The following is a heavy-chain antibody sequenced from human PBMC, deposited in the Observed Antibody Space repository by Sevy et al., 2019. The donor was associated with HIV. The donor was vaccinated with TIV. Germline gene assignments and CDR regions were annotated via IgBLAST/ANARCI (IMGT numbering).Heavy chain of an antibody. CDR1: GFTFSNAW. V-gene: IGHV3-15*01. J-gene: IGHJ3*02. CDR3: TTGSASIVGATNAAFDI. Sequence: GGSLRLSCAASGFTFSNAWMSWVRQAPGKGLEWVGRIKSKTDGGTTDYASPVKGRFTISRDDSKNTLYLQMNSLKTEETAVYYCTTGSASIVGATNAAFDIWGQGTMVTVSS. CDR2: IKSKTDGGTT. D-gene: IGHD1-26*01.